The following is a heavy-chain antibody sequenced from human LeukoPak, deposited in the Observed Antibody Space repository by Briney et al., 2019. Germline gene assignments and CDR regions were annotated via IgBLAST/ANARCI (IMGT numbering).Heavy chain of an antibody. Sequence: PGGSLRLSCEASGFSFGDHGMAWVRQAPGKGLEWVSSIRDSGGNTYQGDSLEGRFTISRDNSKSTLYLQMNSLRADDTAVYYCAGEDHMTTVTTRDYWGQGTLVTVSS. CDR2: IRDSGGNT. V-gene: IGHV3-23*01. CDR3: AGEDHMTTVTTRDY. CDR1: GFSFGDHG. J-gene: IGHJ4*02. D-gene: IGHD4-11*01.